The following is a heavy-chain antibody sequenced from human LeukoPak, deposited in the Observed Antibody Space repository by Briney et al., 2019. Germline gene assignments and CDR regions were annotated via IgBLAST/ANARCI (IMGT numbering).Heavy chain of an antibody. D-gene: IGHD2-21*01. CDR3: ARAEAYCGGDCYPDAFDI. CDR2: IYYSGST. Sequence: SETLSLTCTVSGGSISSYYWSWIRQPPGKGLEWIGYIYYSGSTNYNPSLKSRVTISVDTSKNQFSLKLSSVTAADTAVYYCARAEAYCGGDCYPDAFDIWGQGTMVTVSS. CDR1: GGSISSYY. J-gene: IGHJ3*02. V-gene: IGHV4-59*01.